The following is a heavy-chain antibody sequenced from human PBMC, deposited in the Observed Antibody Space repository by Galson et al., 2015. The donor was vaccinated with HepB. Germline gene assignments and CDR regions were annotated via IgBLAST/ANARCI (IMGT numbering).Heavy chain of an antibody. CDR1: GFTFSSYA. Sequence: SLRLSCAASGFTFSSYAMHWVRQAPGKGLEWVAVISYDGSNKYYADSVKGRFTISRDNSKNTLYLQMNSLRAEDTAVYYCARDLEVVVAATQLYYYYGMDVWGQGTTVTVSS. CDR3: ARDLEVVVAATQLYYYYGMDV. CDR2: ISYDGSNK. V-gene: IGHV3-30*04. D-gene: IGHD2-15*01. J-gene: IGHJ6*02.